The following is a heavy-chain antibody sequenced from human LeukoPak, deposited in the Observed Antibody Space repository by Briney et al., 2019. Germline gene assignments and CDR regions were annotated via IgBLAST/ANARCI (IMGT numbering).Heavy chain of an antibody. Sequence: SVKVSCKASRGTFSSYAISWVRQAPGQGLEWMGGIIPIFGTANYAQKFQGRVTITTDESTSTAYMELSSLRSEDTAVYYCAREYSSSSGGYYFDYWGQGTLVTVSS. D-gene: IGHD6-6*01. V-gene: IGHV1-69*05. CDR1: RGTFSSYA. CDR3: AREYSSSSGGYYFDY. CDR2: IIPIFGTA. J-gene: IGHJ4*02.